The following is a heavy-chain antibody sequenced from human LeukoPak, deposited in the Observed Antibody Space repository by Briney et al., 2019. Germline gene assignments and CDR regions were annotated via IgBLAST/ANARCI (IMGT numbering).Heavy chain of an antibody. CDR2: LVVGSGNT. D-gene: IGHD2-15*01. Sequence: SVKVSCKASGFTFTSSAMQWVRQARGQRLEWIGWLVVGSGNTNYAQKFQERVTITRDMSTSTAYMELSSLRSEDTAVYYCLVVVASTHGYWGQGTLVTVSS. CDR1: GFTFTSSA. CDR3: LVVVASTHGY. V-gene: IGHV1-58*02. J-gene: IGHJ4*02.